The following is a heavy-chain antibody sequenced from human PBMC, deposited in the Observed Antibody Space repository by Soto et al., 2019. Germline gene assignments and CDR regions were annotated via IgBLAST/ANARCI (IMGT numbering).Heavy chain of an antibody. J-gene: IGHJ5*02. D-gene: IGHD2-8*01. CDR1: GYTFTHHY. V-gene: IGHV1-46*01. CDR2: INPSGGRT. Sequence: ASVKVSCKASGYTFTHHYIHWVRQAPGQGLDWVGVINPSGGRTNYAQKFQGRVTMTGDTSTRTVYMELSSLRSEDTAVYYCARSPGYFTISSLDPWGQGTLVTVSS. CDR3: ARSPGYFTISSLDP.